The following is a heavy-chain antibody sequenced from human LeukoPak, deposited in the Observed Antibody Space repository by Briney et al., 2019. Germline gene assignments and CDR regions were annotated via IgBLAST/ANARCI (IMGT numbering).Heavy chain of an antibody. D-gene: IGHD6-19*01. Sequence: SETLSLTCAVYGGSFSGYYWSWIRQPPGKGLEWIGEINHSGSTNYNPSLKSRVTISVDTSKNQFSLKLSSVTAADTAVYYCARGPGQWLSQYVTRLRLVWFDPWGQGTLVTVSS. V-gene: IGHV4-34*01. CDR3: ARGPGQWLSQYVTRLRLVWFDP. CDR1: GGSFSGYY. CDR2: INHSGST. J-gene: IGHJ5*02.